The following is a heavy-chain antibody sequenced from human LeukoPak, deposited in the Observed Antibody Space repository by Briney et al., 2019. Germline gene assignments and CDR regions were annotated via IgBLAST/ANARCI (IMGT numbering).Heavy chain of an antibody. J-gene: IGHJ3*02. D-gene: IGHD5-18*01. CDR3: ARGSRYSYGYRAFDI. CDR1: GFTFTSYD. CDR2: MNPNSGNT. V-gene: IGHV1-8*01. Sequence: GASVKVSCKASGFTFTSYDINWVRQAPGQGLEWMGWMNPNSGNTRYAQKVQGRITMTRDTSISTAYMELSSLRSEDTAVYYCARGSRYSYGYRAFDIWGQGTMVTVSS.